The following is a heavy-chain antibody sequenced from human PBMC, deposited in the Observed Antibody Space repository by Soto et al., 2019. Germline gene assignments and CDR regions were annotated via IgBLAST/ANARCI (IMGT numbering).Heavy chain of an antibody. D-gene: IGHD3-22*01. CDR1: GFTFSSYS. V-gene: IGHV3-21*01. J-gene: IGHJ3*02. CDR3: ARVYDSSGEIPDAFDI. CDR2: ISSSSSYI. Sequence: GGSLRLSCAASGFTFSSYSMNWVRQAPGKGLEWVSSISSSSSYIYYADSVKGRFTISRDNAKNSLYLQMNSLRAEDTAVYYFARVYDSSGEIPDAFDIWGQGTMVTVSS.